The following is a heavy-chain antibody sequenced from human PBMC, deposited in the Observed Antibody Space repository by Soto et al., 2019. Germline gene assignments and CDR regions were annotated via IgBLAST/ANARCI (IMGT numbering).Heavy chain of an antibody. CDR3: AREAGSSYGYVFDY. D-gene: IGHD5-18*01. CDR1: GGTFGNHA. CDR2: IIPVLGVG. V-gene: IGHV1-69*09. Sequence: QAQLVQSGAEVKKPGSSVKVSCTASGGTFGNHAISWVRQAPGQGLEWMGGIIPVLGVGDNAQKFQGRVTITADTSTNTAYMELSSLRSEDTAHYYCAREAGSSYGYVFDYWGQGTLVIVSS. J-gene: IGHJ4*02.